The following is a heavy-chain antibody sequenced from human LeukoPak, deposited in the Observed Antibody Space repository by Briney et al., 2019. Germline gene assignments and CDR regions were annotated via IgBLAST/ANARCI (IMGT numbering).Heavy chain of an antibody. V-gene: IGHV1-2*02. CDR2: INPNSGGT. CDR3: ARQTGLVVVAATGAFDI. CDR1: GYTFTGYY. Sequence: ASVNVSCKASGYTFTGYYMHWVRQAPGQGLEWMGWINPNSGGTNYAQKFQGRVTMTRDTSISTAYMELSRLRSDDTAVYYCARQTGLVVVAATGAFDIWGQGTMVTVSS. D-gene: IGHD2-15*01. J-gene: IGHJ3*02.